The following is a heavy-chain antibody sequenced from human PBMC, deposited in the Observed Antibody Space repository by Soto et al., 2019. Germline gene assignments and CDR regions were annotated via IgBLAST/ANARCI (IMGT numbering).Heavy chain of an antibody. CDR3: ARWDTGYDF. Sequence: EVQLVESGGTLVQPGESLRLSCAASGFTISSYWMSWVRQAPGKGLEWVANIKQDGSERYYMGSVNGRFTISRDNAKNSLYLQMSSLTVEDTAVYYCARWDTGYDFGGQGTLVTISS. CDR1: GFTISSYW. D-gene: IGHD5-12*01. J-gene: IGHJ4*02. CDR2: IKQDGSER. V-gene: IGHV3-7*01.